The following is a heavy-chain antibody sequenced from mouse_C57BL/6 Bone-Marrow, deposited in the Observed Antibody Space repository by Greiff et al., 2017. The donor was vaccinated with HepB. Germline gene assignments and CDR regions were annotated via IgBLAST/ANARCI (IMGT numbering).Heavy chain of an antibody. CDR2: IDPETGGT. CDR1: GYTFTDYD. J-gene: IGHJ2*01. CDR3: ARGWLLPLDY. V-gene: IGHV1-15*01. D-gene: IGHD2-3*01. Sequence: VQLQQSGAELVRPGASVTLSCKASGYTFTDYDMHWVKQTPVHGLEWIGAIDPETGGTAYNQKFKGKAILTADKSSSTAYMELLSLTSEDFAVYYWARGWLLPLDYWGQGTTLTVSS.